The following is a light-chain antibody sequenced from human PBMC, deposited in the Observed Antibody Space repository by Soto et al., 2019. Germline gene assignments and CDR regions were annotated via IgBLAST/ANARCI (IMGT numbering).Light chain of an antibody. CDR2: AAT. CDR1: QSISSY. CDR3: QQSYSNPRT. Sequence: DIQMTQSPSSLSASVGDRVTITCRASQSISSYLNWYQHKPGQAPNLLIYAATTLQSGVPSRFSGSGSGTDFTLTISSLQPEDFATYYCQQSYSNPRTFGQGAKADI. V-gene: IGKV1-39*01. J-gene: IGKJ1*01.